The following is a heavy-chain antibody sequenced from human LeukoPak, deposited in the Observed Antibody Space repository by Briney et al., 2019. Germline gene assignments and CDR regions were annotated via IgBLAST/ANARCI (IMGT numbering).Heavy chain of an antibody. V-gene: IGHV1-69*01. D-gene: IGHD2-2*02. J-gene: IGHJ5*02. CDR1: GGTFSSYA. Sequence: SVKVSCKASGGTFSSYAISWVRQAPGQGLEWMGGIIPIFGTANYAQKFQGRVTITADESTSTAYMELSSLRSEDTAVYYCARVEVRYCSSTSCYTGTYNWFDPWGQGTLVTVSS. CDR3: ARVEVRYCSSTSCYTGTYNWFDP. CDR2: IIPIFGTA.